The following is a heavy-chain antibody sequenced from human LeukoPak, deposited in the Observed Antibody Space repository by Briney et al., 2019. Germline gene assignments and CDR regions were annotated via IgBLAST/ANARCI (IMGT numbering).Heavy chain of an antibody. CDR1: GFTFSSYA. V-gene: IGHV3-23*01. CDR3: AKGRGSGSYDFDY. J-gene: IGHJ4*02. Sequence: PGGSLRPSCAASGFTFSSYAMTWVRQAPGKGLEWVSGVSTTGGNTYYADSVKGRFIISRDNSKNTLSLQMNSLRAEDTAIYYCAKGRGSGSYDFDYWGQGTLVTVSS. CDR2: VSTTGGNT. D-gene: IGHD6-19*01.